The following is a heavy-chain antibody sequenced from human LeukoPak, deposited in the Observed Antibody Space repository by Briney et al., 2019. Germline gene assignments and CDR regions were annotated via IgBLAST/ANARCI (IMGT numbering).Heavy chain of an antibody. D-gene: IGHD4-17*01. CDR2: INPNSGGT. J-gene: IGHJ6*02. Sequence: ASVKVSCKASGYTFTCYYMHWVRQAPGQGLEWMGRINPNSGGTNYAQKFQGRVTMTRDTSISTAYMELSRLRSDDTAVYYCARVTTVTTPNYSYYYYGMDVWGQGTTVTVSS. CDR1: GYTFTCYY. V-gene: IGHV1-2*06. CDR3: ARVTTVTTPNYSYYYYGMDV.